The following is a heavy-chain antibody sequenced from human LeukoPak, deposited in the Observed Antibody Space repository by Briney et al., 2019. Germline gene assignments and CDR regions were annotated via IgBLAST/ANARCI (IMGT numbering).Heavy chain of an antibody. Sequence: GGSLRLSCAASGFTFSSYEMNWVRQAPGKGLVWVSRINNDGSITSYADSVKGRFTISRDNAKNTLYLQMNSLRAEDTAVYYCVLMVWGGGQGTLVTVSS. V-gene: IGHV3-74*01. CDR2: INNDGSIT. D-gene: IGHD3-10*01. CDR3: VLMVWG. J-gene: IGHJ4*02. CDR1: GFTFSSYE.